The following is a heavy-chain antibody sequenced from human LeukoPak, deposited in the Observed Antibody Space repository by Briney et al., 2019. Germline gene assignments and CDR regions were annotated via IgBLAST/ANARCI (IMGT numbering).Heavy chain of an antibody. V-gene: IGHV1-69*04. CDR1: GGTFSSYA. Sequence: SVKVSCKASGGTFSSYAISWVRQAPGQGLEWMGRIIPILGIANYAQKFQGRVTITADKSTSTAYMELSSLRSEDTAVYYCARGPRLDRYFDLWGRGTLVTVSS. J-gene: IGHJ2*01. CDR3: ARGPRLDRYFDL. CDR2: IIPILGIA. D-gene: IGHD4-11*01.